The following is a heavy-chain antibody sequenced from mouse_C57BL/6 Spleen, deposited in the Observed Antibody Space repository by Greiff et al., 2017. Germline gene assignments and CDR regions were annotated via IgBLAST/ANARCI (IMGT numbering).Heavy chain of an antibody. CDR1: GYTFTDYN. Sequence: EVQLQQSGPELVKPGASVKMSCKASGYTFTDYNMHWVKQSHGKSLEWIGDINPNNGGTSYNQKFKGKATLTVTKSSSTAYMELRRLTSEDSAVYCCARSEGRSMDYWGQGTSVTVSS. CDR2: INPNNGGT. V-gene: IGHV1-22*01. J-gene: IGHJ4*01. CDR3: ARSEGRSMDY.